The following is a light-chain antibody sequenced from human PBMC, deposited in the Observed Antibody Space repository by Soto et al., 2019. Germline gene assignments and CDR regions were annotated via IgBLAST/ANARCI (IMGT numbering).Light chain of an antibody. Sequence: QSGLTQPPSASGSLGQSVTISCTGTSSDVGGYNYVSWYQQHPGKAPKLMISEVSKRPSGVPDRFSGSKSGNTASLTVSGLQAEDEADYYCRPYVGSKVFGGETKVTVL. V-gene: IGLV2-8*01. CDR3: RPYVGSKV. J-gene: IGLJ3*02. CDR1: SSDVGGYNY. CDR2: EVS.